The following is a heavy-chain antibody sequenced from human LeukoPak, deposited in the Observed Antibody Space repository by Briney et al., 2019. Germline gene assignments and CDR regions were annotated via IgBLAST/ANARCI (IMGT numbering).Heavy chain of an antibody. D-gene: IGHD3-10*01. CDR3: ARDYGSGSYYPDNWFDP. V-gene: IGHV1-3*01. CDR2: INAGNGNT. Sequence: ASVKVSCTASGYTFTGYAMHWVRQAPGQRLEWMGWINAGNGNTKYSQKFQGRVTITRDTSTSTAYMELRSLRSDDTAVYYCARDYGSGSYYPDNWFDPRGQGTLVTVSS. CDR1: GYTFTGYA. J-gene: IGHJ5*02.